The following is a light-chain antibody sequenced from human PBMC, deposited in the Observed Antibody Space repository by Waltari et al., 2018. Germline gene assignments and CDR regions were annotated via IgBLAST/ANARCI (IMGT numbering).Light chain of an antibody. CDR3: SSYSTSSSLIL. CDR1: SSYVGGHDY. J-gene: IGLJ2*01. Sequence: QSALSQPASVSGSPGQSITISCTGASSYVGGHDYVSWYQQHPGKAPKLIIRDVNNRPSGVSNRCAGSKSGNTASLTISGLQAEDEADYYCSSYSTSSSLILFGEGTKVTVL. CDR2: DVN. V-gene: IGLV2-14*03.